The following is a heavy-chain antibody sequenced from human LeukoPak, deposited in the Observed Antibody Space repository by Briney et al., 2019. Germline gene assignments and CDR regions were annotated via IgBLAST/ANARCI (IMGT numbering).Heavy chain of an antibody. J-gene: IGHJ6*03. CDR3: AADHGSWTPHYYYYYMDV. CDR2: IVVGSGNT. Sequence: SVKVSCKASGFTFTSSAVQWERQARGQRLEWIGWIVVGSGNTNYAQKFQERVTITRDMSTSTAYMELSSLRSEDTAVYYCAADHGSWTPHYYYYYMDVWGKGTTVTVSS. CDR1: GFTFTSSA. V-gene: IGHV1-58*01. D-gene: IGHD6-13*01.